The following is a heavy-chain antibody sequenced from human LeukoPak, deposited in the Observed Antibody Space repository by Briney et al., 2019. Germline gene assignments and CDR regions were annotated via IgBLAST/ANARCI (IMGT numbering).Heavy chain of an antibody. J-gene: IGHJ4*02. CDR1: GASISGGGYY. CDR3: ARDRHSNGWAYFDY. V-gene: IGHV4-61*02. CDR2: FYTSGNT. D-gene: IGHD6-19*01. Sequence: PSQTLSLTCTVSGASISGGGYYWTWIRQPAGKGLEWIGRFYTSGNTNYNPSLKSRVTISVDTSKNQFSLMLSSVTAADTAVYYCARDRHSNGWAYFDYWGREPWSPSRQ.